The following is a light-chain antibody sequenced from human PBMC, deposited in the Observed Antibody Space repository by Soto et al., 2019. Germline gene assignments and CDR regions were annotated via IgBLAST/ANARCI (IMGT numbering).Light chain of an antibody. Sequence: EIVLTQSPGTLSLSPGERATLSCRASQSVSSSYLAWYQQKPGQAPRLLIYGASSRAAGIPDRFSRSGSGTDFSLTISRLQPEYFAVYYCQQYGRSPPYTFGQGTKLEIK. CDR1: QSVSSSY. J-gene: IGKJ2*01. CDR2: GAS. V-gene: IGKV3-20*01. CDR3: QQYGRSPPYT.